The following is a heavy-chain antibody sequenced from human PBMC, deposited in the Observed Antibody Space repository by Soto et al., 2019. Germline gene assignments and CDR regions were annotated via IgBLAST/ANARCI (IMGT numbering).Heavy chain of an antibody. CDR2: IYYSGST. V-gene: IGHV4-61*01. J-gene: IGHJ4*02. D-gene: IGHD6-13*01. CDR3: AREQQLGHVKTFDH. CDR1: GVSVSNGSYY. Sequence: SETLSLTCTVSGVSVSNGSYYWSWIRQPPGKGLEWIGYIYYSGSTNYNPSLKGRVTISVDTSKNQFSLKLSSVTATDTAIYYCAREQQLGHVKTFDHWGQGTLVTVSS.